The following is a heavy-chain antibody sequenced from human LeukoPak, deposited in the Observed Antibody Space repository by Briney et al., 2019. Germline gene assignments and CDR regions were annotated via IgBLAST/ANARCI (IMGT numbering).Heavy chain of an antibody. CDR3: TRDSGADSRYFDL. CDR1: GFTFNSYL. J-gene: IGHJ2*01. CDR2: IYGDGATT. V-gene: IGHV3-74*01. Sequence: GGSLRLSCAASGFTFNSYLMSWVRQAPGKGLVWVSRIYGDGATTSYEDSVKGGFTISRDNANKLVYLEMNSLRVEDTAVYYCTRDSGADSRYFDLWGRGTLVTVSS. D-gene: IGHD4-11*01.